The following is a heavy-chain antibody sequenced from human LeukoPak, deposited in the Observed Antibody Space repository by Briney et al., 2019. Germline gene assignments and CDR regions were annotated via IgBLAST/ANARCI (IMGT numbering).Heavy chain of an antibody. J-gene: IGHJ3*02. Sequence: ASVKVSCKASGYTFTRYDINWVRQATGQGLEWMGWMNPHSGNTGYAQRFQGRVTMTRNTSISTAYMELSSLRSEDTAVYYCARYYGSGSSPSYDAFDIWGQGTMVTVSS. V-gene: IGHV1-8*01. D-gene: IGHD3-10*01. CDR2: MNPHSGNT. CDR1: GYTFTRYD. CDR3: ARYYGSGSSPSYDAFDI.